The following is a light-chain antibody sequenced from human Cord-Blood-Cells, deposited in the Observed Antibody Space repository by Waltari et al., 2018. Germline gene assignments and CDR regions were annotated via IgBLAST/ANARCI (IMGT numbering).Light chain of an antibody. V-gene: IGLV2-14*01. CDR2: DVS. CDR1: SSDVGGYNY. CDR3: SSYTSSSTLV. Sequence: QSALTQPASVSGSPGQSITISCTGTSSDVGGYNYVSWYQQYPSKAPTLMIYDVSKRPSGVSNRFSGSKSGNTASLTISGLQAEDEADYYCSSYTSSSTLVFGGGTKLTVL. J-gene: IGLJ3*02.